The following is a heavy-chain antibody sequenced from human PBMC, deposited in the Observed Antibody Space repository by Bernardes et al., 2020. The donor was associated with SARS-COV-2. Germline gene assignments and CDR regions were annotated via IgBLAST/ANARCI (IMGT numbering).Heavy chain of an antibody. Sequence: GGSLRLSCAASGFTVSSNYMSWVRQAPGKGLEWVSVIYSGGSTYYADSVKGRFTLSRDNSKNTLYLQMNSLRAEDTAVYYCARLIQLRYYYDSSPPDNWGQGTMVTVSS. CDR2: IYSGGST. D-gene: IGHD3-22*01. CDR1: GFTVSSNY. V-gene: IGHV3-66*02. J-gene: IGHJ3*02. CDR3: ARLIQLRYYYDSSPPDN.